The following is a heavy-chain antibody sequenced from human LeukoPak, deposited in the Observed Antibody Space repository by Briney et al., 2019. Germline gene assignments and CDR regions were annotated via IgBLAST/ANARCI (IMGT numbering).Heavy chain of an antibody. J-gene: IGHJ6*03. CDR2: IYTSGST. D-gene: IGHD5-18*01. CDR1: GGSISSYY. CDR3: AREESGYSYGGYYYYYMDV. V-gene: IGHV4-4*07. Sequence: SETLSLTCTVSGGSISSYYWSWIRQPAGKGLEWIGRIYTSGSTNYNPSLKSRVTMSVDTSKNQFSLKLSSVTAADTAVYYCAREESGYSYGGYYYYYMDVWGKGTTDTVSS.